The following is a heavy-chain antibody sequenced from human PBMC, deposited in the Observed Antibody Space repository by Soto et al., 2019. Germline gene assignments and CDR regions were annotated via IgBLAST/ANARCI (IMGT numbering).Heavy chain of an antibody. CDR2: ISGSGGRT. CDR3: AKDPQGYCTNGVCYTAPTFDY. CDR1: GFTFSSYA. D-gene: IGHD2-8*01. Sequence: PGGSLRLSCAASGFTFSSYAMSWVRQAPGKGLEWVSAISGSGGRTYYADSVKGRFTISRDNSKNTLYLQMNSLRAEDTAVYYCAKDPQGYCTNGVCYTAPTFDYWGQGTLVTVSS. V-gene: IGHV3-23*01. J-gene: IGHJ4*02.